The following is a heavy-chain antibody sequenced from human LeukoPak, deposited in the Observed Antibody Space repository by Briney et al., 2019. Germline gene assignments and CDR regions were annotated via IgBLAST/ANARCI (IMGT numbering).Heavy chain of an antibody. V-gene: IGHV1-69*13. Sequence: GASVKVSCKASGGTFSSYAISWVRQAPGQGLEWMGGIIPIFGTANYAQKFQGRVTITADESTSTAYMELRSLRSDDTAVYYCARVSGSGWYYGMDVWGQGTTVTVSS. CDR3: ARVSGSGWYYGMDV. CDR2: IIPIFGTA. D-gene: IGHD6-19*01. CDR1: GGTFSSYA. J-gene: IGHJ6*02.